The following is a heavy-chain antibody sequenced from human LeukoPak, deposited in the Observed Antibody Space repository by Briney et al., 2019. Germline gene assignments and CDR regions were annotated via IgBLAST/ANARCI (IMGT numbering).Heavy chain of an antibody. V-gene: IGHV1-69*13. CDR1: GGTFSSYA. Sequence: ASVKDSCKASGGTFSSYAISWVRQAPGQGLEWMGGIIPIFGTANYAQKFQGRVTITADESTSTAYMELSSLRSEDTAVYYCAVLPRAHDYYYYYGMDVWGQGTTVTVSS. J-gene: IGHJ6*02. CDR2: IIPIFGTA. CDR3: AVLPRAHDYYYYYGMDV.